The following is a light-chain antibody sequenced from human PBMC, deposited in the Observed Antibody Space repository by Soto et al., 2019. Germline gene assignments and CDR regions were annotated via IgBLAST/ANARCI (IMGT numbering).Light chain of an antibody. V-gene: IGKV3-15*01. CDR2: NVS. CDR1: QNVNSN. J-gene: IGKJ2*01. CDR3: QRYNTLNT. Sequence: EIARTQSPATLSVSPGQRATLSCRASQNVNSNLAWYQQKPGHAPSLLMYNVSTRATGFPARFRGSGSGTEFTLTISSLKSEDSAIYYCQRYNTLNTFGQGTKLESK.